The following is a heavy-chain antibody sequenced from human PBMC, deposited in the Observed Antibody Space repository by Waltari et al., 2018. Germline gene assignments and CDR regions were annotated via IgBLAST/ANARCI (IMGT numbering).Heavy chain of an antibody. V-gene: IGHV4-30-2*01. D-gene: IGHD3-22*01. J-gene: IGHJ3*02. Sequence: QLQLQESGSGLVKPSQTLSLTCAASGGSISSGGSSWSWIRQPPGKGLEWIGYIYHSGSTYYNPSLKSRVTISVDRSKNQFALKLSSVTAADTAVYYCARGFVYYDSSGYAFDIWGQGTMVTVSS. CDR2: IYHSGST. CDR3: ARGFVYYDSSGYAFDI. CDR1: GGSISSGGSS.